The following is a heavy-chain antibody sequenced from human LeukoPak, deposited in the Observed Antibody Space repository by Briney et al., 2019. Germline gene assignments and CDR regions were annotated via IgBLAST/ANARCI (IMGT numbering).Heavy chain of an antibody. CDR2: ISGSGGST. D-gene: IGHD2-2*01. V-gene: IGHV3-23*01. Sequence: PGGSLRLSCAASGFTFSSYAMSSVRQAPGKGLEWVSAISGSGGSTYYADSVKGRFTISRDNSKNKLYLQMNSLRAEDTAVYYCAKDWYCSSTSCPNWFDPWGQGTLVTVSS. J-gene: IGHJ5*02. CDR1: GFTFSSYA. CDR3: AKDWYCSSTSCPNWFDP.